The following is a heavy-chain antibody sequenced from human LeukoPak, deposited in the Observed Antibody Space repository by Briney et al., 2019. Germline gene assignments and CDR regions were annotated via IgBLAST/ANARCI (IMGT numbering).Heavy chain of an antibody. CDR2: IIPIFGTA. CDR1: GGTFSSYA. CDR3: ARDHQIRTKDYYYYYYRDD. D-gene: IGHD1-14*01. J-gene: IGHJ6*03. Sequence: SVKVSCKASGGTFSSYAISWVRQAPAQGLEWMGRIIPIFGTANYAQKFQGRVTITTDESTSTAYMELSSLRSEDTAVYYCARDHQIRTKDYYYYYYRDDWGKGTTVTVSS. V-gene: IGHV1-69*05.